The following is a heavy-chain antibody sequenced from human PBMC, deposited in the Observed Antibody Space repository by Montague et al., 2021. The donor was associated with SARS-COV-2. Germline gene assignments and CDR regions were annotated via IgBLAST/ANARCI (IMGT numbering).Heavy chain of an antibody. D-gene: IGHD2-8*01. V-gene: IGHV4-38-2*02. CDR1: GYSITHAYY. CDR2: IWHGGST. Sequence: SETLSLTCTVSGYSITHAYYWGWIRQPPGKGLEWIGNIWHGGSTYYNPSLKSRVTISGDTSNNQFSLKLTSVTAADTAVYYCARTSQYCTPTNCYLPNAMDVWGQGTTVTVSS. CDR3: ARTSQYCTPTNCYLPNAMDV. J-gene: IGHJ6*02.